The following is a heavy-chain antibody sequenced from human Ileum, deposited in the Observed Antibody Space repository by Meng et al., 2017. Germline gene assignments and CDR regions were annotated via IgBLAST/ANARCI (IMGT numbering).Heavy chain of an antibody. CDR1: GYSFTNYG. CDR3: ARGRHCSSTTCYLSDS. CDR2: TSTYNSNR. Sequence: QVHLVQSGPEVSKPGASVKVFCQASGYSFTNYGINWVRQALGKGLEWMGWTSTYNSNRNYAQSLQGRVTMTTDTSTTTAYMELRSLTFDDTAVYYCARGRHCSSTTCYLSDSWGQGTLVTVSS. D-gene: IGHD2-2*01. J-gene: IGHJ4*02. V-gene: IGHV1-18*01.